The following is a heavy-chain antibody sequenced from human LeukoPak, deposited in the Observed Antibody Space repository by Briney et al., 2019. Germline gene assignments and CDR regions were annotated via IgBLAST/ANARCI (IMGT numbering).Heavy chain of an antibody. D-gene: IGHD6-13*01. J-gene: IGHJ4*02. CDR3: ARSGTAAGRRDY. CDR1: GASISNYY. V-gene: IGHV4-59*01. Sequence: SEALSLTCTVSGASISNYYWTWIRQPPGKGLEWIGYIYSSGSTNYNPSLKSRVTMSVDTSKNQFSLNLSSVTPADTAVYYSARSGTAAGRRDYWGQGTLVTVSS. CDR2: IYSSGST.